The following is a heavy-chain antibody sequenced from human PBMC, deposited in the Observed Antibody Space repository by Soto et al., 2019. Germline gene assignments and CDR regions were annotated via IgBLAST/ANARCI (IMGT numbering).Heavy chain of an antibody. V-gene: IGHV3-21*01. CDR1: GGTCIGYG. J-gene: IGHJ3*02. Sequence: VGALRVCSAAAGGTCIGYGGSWVRTAPGKGLEWVSSISSSISYIYYADSVKGRFTISRDNAKNSLYLQMNSLRAEDTAVYYCATHPVLLTAVPHALDIRGQATIVT. D-gene: IGHD2-2*01. CDR3: ATHPVLLTAVPHALDI. CDR2: ISSSISYI.